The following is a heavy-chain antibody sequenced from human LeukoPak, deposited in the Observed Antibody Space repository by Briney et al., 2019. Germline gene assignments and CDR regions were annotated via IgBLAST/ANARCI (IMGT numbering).Heavy chain of an antibody. D-gene: IGHD3-16*02. CDR1: GFSLSRNG. CDR3: ARASSRYGMDV. Sequence: PGGSLRLSCATSGFSLSRNGMHWVRQAPGQGLEWVAFILSDGSYEYYADSVKGRFTISRDNSKNTLYLQMNSLRAEDTAVYYCARASSRYGMDVWGQGTTVTVSS. J-gene: IGHJ6*02. V-gene: IGHV3-30*02. CDR2: ILSDGSYE.